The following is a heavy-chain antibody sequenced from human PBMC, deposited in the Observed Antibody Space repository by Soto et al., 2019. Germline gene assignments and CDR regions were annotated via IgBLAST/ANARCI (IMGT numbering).Heavy chain of an antibody. D-gene: IGHD2-15*01. CDR2: ISAYNGNT. CDR1: GYTFTSYG. CDR3: ARLTTHCSGGSCYQNWFDP. J-gene: IGHJ5*02. V-gene: IGHV1-18*04. Sequence: ASVKVSCRASGYTFTSYGISWVRQAPGQGLEWMGWISAYNGNTNYAQKLQGRVTMNTDTSTSTAYMELRSLRSDDTAVYYCARLTTHCSGGSCYQNWFDPCGQGTLVTLCS.